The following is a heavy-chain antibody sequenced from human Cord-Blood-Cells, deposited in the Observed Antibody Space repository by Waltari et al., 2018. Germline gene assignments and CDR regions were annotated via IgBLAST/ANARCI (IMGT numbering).Heavy chain of an antibody. CDR2: IYYSGST. J-gene: IGHJ3*02. V-gene: IGHV4-39*01. D-gene: IGHD3-3*01. Sequence: QLQLQESGPGLVKPSETLSITCTVSGGSISSSSYYWGWIRQPPGKGLEWIGSIYYSGSTYYNPSLKSRVTISVDTSKNQFSLKLSSVTAADTAVYYCARHTGGYDFWSGYYAFDIWGQGTMVTVSS. CDR3: ARHTGGYDFWSGYYAFDI. CDR1: GGSISSSSYY.